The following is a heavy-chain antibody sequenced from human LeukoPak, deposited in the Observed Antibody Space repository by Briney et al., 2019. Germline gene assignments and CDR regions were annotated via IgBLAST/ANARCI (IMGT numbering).Heavy chain of an antibody. CDR1: GFTFSNYW. J-gene: IGHJ6*03. Sequence: GGSLRLSCAASGFTFSNYWMSWVRQAPGKGLEWVANINQDGSEIYYVDSVKGRFTISRDNTKNSLYLQMNTLRVEDTAVYYCGRWWQSYYYYMDVWGKGTTVTISS. V-gene: IGHV3-7*01. CDR2: INQDGSEI. CDR3: GRWWQSYYYYMDV. D-gene: IGHD2-15*01.